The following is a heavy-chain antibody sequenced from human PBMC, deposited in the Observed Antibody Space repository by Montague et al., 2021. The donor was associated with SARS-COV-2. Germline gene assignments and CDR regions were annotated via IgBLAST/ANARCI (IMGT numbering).Heavy chain of an antibody. J-gene: IGHJ4*02. D-gene: IGHD3-22*01. CDR2: TNHGGST. CDR3: ARGHQGVAMIVVVMIGVEYYFDS. CDR1: GGSFNDYY. Sequence: SETLSLTCAVYGGSFNDYYWSWIRQPPGKGLEWIGETNHGGSTNYSPSLKSRVTISADTSKNQFSLKLKSVTAADTANYYCARGHQGVAMIVVVMIGVEYYFDSWGQGSLVTVSS. V-gene: IGHV4-34*01.